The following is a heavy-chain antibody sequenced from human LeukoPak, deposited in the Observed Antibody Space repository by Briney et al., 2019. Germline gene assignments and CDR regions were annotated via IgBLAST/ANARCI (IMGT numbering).Heavy chain of an antibody. J-gene: IGHJ4*02. V-gene: IGHV5-51*01. CDR1: GYTFSTYW. CDR2: IYPGDSDT. D-gene: IGHD2-21*02. Sequence: GESLKISCKGSGYTFSTYWIGWVRQMPGKGLEWMGIIYPGDSDTRYSPSFQGQVTISADKSIGTADLQWSSLRASDTAMYYCVRSLGGDRRGNFDYWGQGTLVTVSS. CDR3: VRSLGGDRRGNFDY.